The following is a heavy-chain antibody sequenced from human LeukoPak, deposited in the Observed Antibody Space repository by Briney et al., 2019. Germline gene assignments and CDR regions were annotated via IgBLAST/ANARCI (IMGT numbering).Heavy chain of an antibody. D-gene: IGHD3-16*02. V-gene: IGHV3-23*01. J-gene: IGHJ4*02. Sequence: GGSLRLSCAASGFTFSSYSMNWVRQAPGKGLEWVSAISDSGGDTYYADSVKGRFTISRDNSKNTLFLQMNSLRAEDTAVYYCAKWVIGRNFDYWGQGTLVTVSS. CDR2: ISDSGGDT. CDR1: GFTFSSYS. CDR3: AKWVIGRNFDY.